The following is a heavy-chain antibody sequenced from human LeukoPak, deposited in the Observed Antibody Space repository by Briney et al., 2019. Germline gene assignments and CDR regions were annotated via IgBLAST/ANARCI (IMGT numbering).Heavy chain of an antibody. Sequence: EASETLSLTCAVYGGSFSGYYWSWIRQPPGKGLEWIGEINHSGSTNYNPSLKSRVTISVDTSKNQFSLKLSSVTAADTAVYYCARHTSLGISRYFDYWGQGTLVTVSS. V-gene: IGHV4-34*01. CDR3: ARHTSLGISRYFDY. CDR1: GGSFSGYY. CDR2: INHSGST. J-gene: IGHJ4*02. D-gene: IGHD7-27*01.